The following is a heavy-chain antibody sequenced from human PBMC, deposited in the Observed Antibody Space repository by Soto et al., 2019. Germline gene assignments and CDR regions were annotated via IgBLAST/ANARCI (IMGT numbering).Heavy chain of an antibody. CDR1: GFTFSNYD. D-gene: IGHD1-1*01. Sequence: GGSLRLSCAASGFTFSNYDMHWVRQAPGKGLEWVALTSYDGNNEYYTHAVKGRFTISRDNSKNTLFLQMNSPRPEDTAVYYCAKDKGVFNWATSYFDYWGQGALVTVSS. V-gene: IGHV3-30*18. CDR3: AKDKGVFNWATSYFDY. J-gene: IGHJ4*02. CDR2: TSYDGNNE.